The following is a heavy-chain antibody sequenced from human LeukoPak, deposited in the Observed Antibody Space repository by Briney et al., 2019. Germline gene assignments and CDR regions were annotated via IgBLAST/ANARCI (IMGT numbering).Heavy chain of an antibody. CDR3: AKDARRSNGWYFFDH. V-gene: IGHV1-46*01. CDR1: GYSFTRYF. Sequence: ASVKVSCKASGYSFTRYFIHWVRQAPGQGLEWMGIIIPSDGSTSYAQKFQGRVTMTRDTSTSTVYMELSSLRSEDTAVYYCAKDARRSNGWYFFDHWGQGTLVTVSS. J-gene: IGHJ4*02. D-gene: IGHD6-19*01. CDR2: IIPSDGST.